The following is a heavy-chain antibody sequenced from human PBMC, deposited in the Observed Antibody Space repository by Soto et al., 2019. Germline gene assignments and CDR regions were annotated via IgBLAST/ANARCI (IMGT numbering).Heavy chain of an antibody. CDR1: GYTFTSYY. V-gene: IGHV1-46*01. Sequence: ASVKVSCKASGYTFTSYYMHWLRQAPGQGLEWMGIINPSGGSTSYAQKFQGRVTMTRDTSTSTVYMELSSMRSEDTAVYYCARPLSVGWNYPGYWGQGTLVTVS. D-gene: IGHD1-7*01. J-gene: IGHJ4*02. CDR3: ARPLSVGWNYPGY. CDR2: INPSGGST.